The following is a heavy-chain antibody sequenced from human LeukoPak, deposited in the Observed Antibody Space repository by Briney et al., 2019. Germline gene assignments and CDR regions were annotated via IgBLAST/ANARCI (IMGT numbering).Heavy chain of an antibody. CDR1: GFIFDDYA. Sequence: GGSLRLSCAASGFIFDDYAMHWVRQAPGKGLQWVSSISWNGDDIGYADSVKGRFTISRDNAKNFLYLQMNSLRTEDRALYYCAEGSGTYQGPFDSWGQGTLVTVSS. CDR2: ISWNGDDI. J-gene: IGHJ4*02. CDR3: AEGSGTYQGPFDS. D-gene: IGHD1-26*01. V-gene: IGHV3-9*01.